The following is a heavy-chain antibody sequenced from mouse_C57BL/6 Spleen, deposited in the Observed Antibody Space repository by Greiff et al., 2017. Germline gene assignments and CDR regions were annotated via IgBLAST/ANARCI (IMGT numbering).Heavy chain of an antibody. CDR1: GFTFSDYG. CDR2: ISSGSSTI. J-gene: IGHJ3*01. CDR3: ARPLTTPQEGFAY. Sequence: EVQLQESGGGLVKPGGSLKLSCAASGFTFSDYGMHWVRQAPEKGLEWVAYISSGSSTIYYADTVKGRFTISRDNAKNTLFLQMTSLRSEDTAMYYCARPLTTPQEGFAYWGQGTLVTVSA. V-gene: IGHV5-17*01. D-gene: IGHD1-1*01.